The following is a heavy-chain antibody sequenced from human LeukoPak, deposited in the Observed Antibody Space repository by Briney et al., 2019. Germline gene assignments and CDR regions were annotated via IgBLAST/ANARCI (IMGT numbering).Heavy chain of an antibody. CDR1: GESLSSYH. CDR2: IYYTGST. CDR3: ARVGFGNAPHPIDY. D-gene: IGHD4-23*01. Sequence: SETLSLTCAVYGESLSSYHWSWIRQPPGKGLEWIGYIYYTGSTNYNPSLKSRVTISVDTSKNQFSLELSSGTAPDTAVYYCARVGFGNAPHPIDYWGQGTLVTVSS. J-gene: IGHJ4*02. V-gene: IGHV4-59*01.